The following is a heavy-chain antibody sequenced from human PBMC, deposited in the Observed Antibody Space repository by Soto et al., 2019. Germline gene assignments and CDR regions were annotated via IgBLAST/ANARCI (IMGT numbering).Heavy chain of an antibody. CDR1: GYTFTSYD. Sequence: ASVKVSCKASGYTFTSYDINWVRQATGQGLEWMGWMNPNSGNTGYAQKFQGRVTMTRNTSISTAYMELSSLRSEDTAVYYCARGHILTGYYYYYYGMDVWGQGTTVTVSS. J-gene: IGHJ6*02. D-gene: IGHD3-9*01. CDR2: MNPNSGNT. V-gene: IGHV1-8*01. CDR3: ARGHILTGYYYYYYGMDV.